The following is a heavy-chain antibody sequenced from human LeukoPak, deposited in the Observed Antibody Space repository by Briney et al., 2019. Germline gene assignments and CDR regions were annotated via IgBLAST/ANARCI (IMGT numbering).Heavy chain of an antibody. CDR3: ARGGAYGSGSIYDY. CDR2: IYYSGST. J-gene: IGHJ4*02. Sequence: SETLSLTCTVSGGSISTYYWSWIRQPPGKGLEWIGYIYYSGSTDYNPSLKSRVTISVDTSKNQFSLEPSSVTAADTAVYHCARGGAYGSGSIYDYWGQGTLVTVSS. V-gene: IGHV4-59*01. CDR1: GGSISTYY. D-gene: IGHD3-10*01.